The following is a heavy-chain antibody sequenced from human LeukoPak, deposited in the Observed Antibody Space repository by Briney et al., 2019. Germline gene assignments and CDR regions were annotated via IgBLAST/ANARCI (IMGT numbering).Heavy chain of an antibody. J-gene: IGHJ4*02. CDR2: ISSSSSYI. CDR3: ARDGTPHGFDYCGGDCYPSYFDY. CDR1: GFTFSSYS. V-gene: IGHV3-21*04. D-gene: IGHD2-21*01. Sequence: GGSLRLSCAASGFTFSSYSMNWVRQAPGKGLEWVSSISSSSSYIYYADSVKGRFTISRDNSKNTLYLQMNSLRAEDTAVYYCARDGTPHGFDYCGGDCYPSYFDYWGQGTLVTVSS.